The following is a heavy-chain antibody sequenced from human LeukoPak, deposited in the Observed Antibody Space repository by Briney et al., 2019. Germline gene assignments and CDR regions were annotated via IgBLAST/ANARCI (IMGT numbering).Heavy chain of an antibody. V-gene: IGHV3-30-3*01. CDR3: PRMSGSSSYGGGFDY. CDR2: ISHDASNK. J-gene: IGHJ4*02. CDR1: GFPFSTFS. D-gene: IGHD6-6*01. Sequence: GGSLRLSYAASGFPFSTFSMHWVRQAPGKGLDWVAVISHDASNKYYADSVKGRFTISRDNSKNTLYLQMNSLRAEDTAVYYCPRMSGSSSYGGGFDYWGQGTLVTVSS.